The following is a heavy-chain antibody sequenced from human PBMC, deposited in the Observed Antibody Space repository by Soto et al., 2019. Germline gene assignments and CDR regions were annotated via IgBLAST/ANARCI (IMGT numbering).Heavy chain of an antibody. V-gene: IGHV1-46*01. CDR2: INPSGGST. D-gene: IGHD2-15*01. CDR1: GYTFTSYY. CDR3: AREVGLVPSYYYYGMDV. Sequence: DSLQVSCKAFGYTFTSYYIHWVRQAPGQGLEWMGIINPSGGSTNYAQKFQGRVAMTRDTSTSTVYMDLSSLRSDDTAMYYCAREVGLVPSYYYYGMDVSGPATTVTVAS. J-gene: IGHJ6*02.